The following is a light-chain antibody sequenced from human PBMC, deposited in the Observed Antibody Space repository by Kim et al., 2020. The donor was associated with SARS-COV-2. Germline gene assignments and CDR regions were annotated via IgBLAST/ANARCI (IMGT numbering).Light chain of an antibody. V-gene: IGLV3-19*01. J-gene: IGLJ3*02. CDR2: DKD. CDR1: SLRTYY. Sequence: SSELTQDPAVSVALGQTVRITCQGDSLRTYYASWYQQKPGQAPLLVIYDKDNRPSGIPDRFSGSASGNTASLTITGAQEGDEADYYCNSRDSGAFRWVFGAGTQLTVL. CDR3: NSRDSGAFRWV.